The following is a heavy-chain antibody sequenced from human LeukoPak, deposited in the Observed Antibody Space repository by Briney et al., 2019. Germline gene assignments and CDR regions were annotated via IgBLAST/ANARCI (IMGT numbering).Heavy chain of an antibody. Sequence: GSLRLSCAASGFTFSSYAMSWVRQAPGKGLEWVSAISGGGGATFYADSVKGRFTISRDNAKNSLYLQMNSLRAEDTALYYCAKDIAPVATSYRHYYYYGMDVWGQGTTVTVSS. J-gene: IGHJ6*02. V-gene: IGHV3-23*01. CDR3: AKDIAPVATSYRHYYYYGMDV. D-gene: IGHD5-12*01. CDR2: ISGGGGAT. CDR1: GFTFSSYA.